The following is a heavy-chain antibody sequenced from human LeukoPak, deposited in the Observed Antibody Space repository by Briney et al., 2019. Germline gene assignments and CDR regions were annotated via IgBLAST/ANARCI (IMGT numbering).Heavy chain of an antibody. CDR3: VRGSKYSSTWYVDY. V-gene: IGHV3-74*03. CDR2: MNTDGSST. CDR1: GFTFDDYA. D-gene: IGHD6-13*01. Sequence: PGGSLRLSCAASGFTFDDYALHWVRQAPGKGPVWVSSMNTDGSSTMYADSVKGRFTSSRDNAKNTLFLQMNGLRVEDTAVYYCVRGSKYSSTWYVDYWGQGTLVTVSS. J-gene: IGHJ4*02.